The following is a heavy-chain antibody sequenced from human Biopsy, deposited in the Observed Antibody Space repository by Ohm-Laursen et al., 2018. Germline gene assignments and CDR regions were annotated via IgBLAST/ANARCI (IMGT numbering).Heavy chain of an antibody. CDR1: GYKFTSYG. Sequence: SVKVSCKASGYKFTSYGMSWVRQAPGKGFEWMGRISGYNGNTNYAQKFQGRITMTIDAATSTGYMDLRSLKSDDTAVYYCARIAAAGWDDYWGQGTLVTVSS. V-gene: IGHV1-18*01. CDR3: ARIAAAGWDDY. D-gene: IGHD6-25*01. CDR2: ISGYNGNT. J-gene: IGHJ4*02.